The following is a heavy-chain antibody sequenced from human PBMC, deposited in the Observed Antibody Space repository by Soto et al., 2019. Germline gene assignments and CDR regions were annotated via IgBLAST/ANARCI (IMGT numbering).Heavy chain of an antibody. J-gene: IGHJ6*02. Sequence: GASVKVSCKASGYTFTSYGISWVRQAPGQGLEWMGWISAYNGNTNYAQKLQGRVTMTTDTSTSTAYMELRSLRSDDTAVYYCAREKVGGYYDSSGYHYYYGMDVWGQGTTVTVSS. CDR3: AREKVGGYYDSSGYHYYYGMDV. CDR2: ISAYNGNT. V-gene: IGHV1-18*04. D-gene: IGHD3-22*01. CDR1: GYTFTSYG.